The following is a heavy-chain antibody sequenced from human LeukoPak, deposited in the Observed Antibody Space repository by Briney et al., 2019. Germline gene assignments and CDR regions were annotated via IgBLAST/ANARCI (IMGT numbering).Heavy chain of an antibody. CDR2: MNPNSGNT. D-gene: IGHD6-13*01. CDR3: ARRSYSSSGVYYYYYMDV. J-gene: IGHJ6*03. CDR1: GYTFTSYD. V-gene: IGHV1-8*01. Sequence: ASVKVSCKASGYTFTSYDINWVRQATGQGLEWMGWMNPNSGNTGYAQKFQGRATMTRNTSISTAYMELSSLRSEDTAVYYCARRSYSSSGVYYYYYMDVWGEGTTVTVSS.